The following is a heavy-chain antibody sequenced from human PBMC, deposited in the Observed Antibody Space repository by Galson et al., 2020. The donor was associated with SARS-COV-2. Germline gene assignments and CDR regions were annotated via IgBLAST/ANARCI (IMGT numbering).Heavy chain of an antibody. CDR3: AREGDGYCSGGSCYSLDY. Sequence: GESLKISCKGSGYSFTSYWIGWVRQMPGKGLEWMGIIYPGDADTRYSPSFQGKVTISADKSISTAYLQWSSLKASDTAMYYCAREGDGYCSGGSCYSLDYWGQGTLVTVSS. CDR1: GYSFTSYW. V-gene: IGHV5-51*01. J-gene: IGHJ4*02. D-gene: IGHD2-15*01. CDR2: IYPGDADT.